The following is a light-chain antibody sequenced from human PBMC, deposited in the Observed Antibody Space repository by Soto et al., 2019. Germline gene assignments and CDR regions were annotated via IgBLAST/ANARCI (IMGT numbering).Light chain of an antibody. J-gene: IGKJ2*01. CDR2: RAS. Sequence: DIQMTQSPSSLSASVEDSVTITCRATQDISTFLNWYQQRPGKAPNVLIYRASTLQGDVPSRFSGSGSGTDFTLTISGLQPEDFAIYYCQQSYGTPFTFGQGTQVEV. V-gene: IGKV1-39*01. CDR1: QDISTF. CDR3: QQSYGTPFT.